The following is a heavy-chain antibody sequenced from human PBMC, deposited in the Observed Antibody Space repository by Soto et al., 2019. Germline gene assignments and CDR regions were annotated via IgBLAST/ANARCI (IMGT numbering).Heavy chain of an antibody. Sequence: SETLSLTCAVSSDSVSSTNWWSWVRQPPGKGLEWIGEVSHSGTTNYNPSLESRLTISRDMSRNQFSLRLSSVTAADTAVYYFAGLYPYESIDYHLNYWGQGTQVTVSS. CDR1: SDSVSSTNW. J-gene: IGHJ4*02. CDR3: AGLYPYESIDYHLNY. V-gene: IGHV4-4*02. CDR2: VSHSGTT. D-gene: IGHD3-16*01.